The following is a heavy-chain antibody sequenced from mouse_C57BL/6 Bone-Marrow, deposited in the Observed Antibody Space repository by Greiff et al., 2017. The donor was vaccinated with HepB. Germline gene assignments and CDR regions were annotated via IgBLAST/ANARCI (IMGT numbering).Heavy chain of an antibody. D-gene: IGHD1-1*01. CDR1: GYTFTSYW. Sequence: QVHVKQPGAELVKPGASVKLSCKASGYTFTSYWMHWVKQRPGQGLEWIGMIHPNSGSTNYNEKFKSKATLTVDKSSSTAYMQLSSLTSEDSAVYYCAKGPLTTVVPSFAYWGQGTLVTVSA. J-gene: IGHJ3*01. V-gene: IGHV1-64*01. CDR2: IHPNSGST. CDR3: AKGPLTTVVPSFAY.